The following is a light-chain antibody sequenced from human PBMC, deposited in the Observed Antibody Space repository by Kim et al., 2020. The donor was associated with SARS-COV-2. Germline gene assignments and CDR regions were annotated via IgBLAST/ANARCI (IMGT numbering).Light chain of an antibody. CDR2: YDS. CDR3: QVWDSSTLV. J-gene: IGLJ3*02. Sequence: LAPGKTARIPCGGNNIGCKSVHWYQQKPGQAPVLVIYYDSDQPSGIPERFSGSNSGNTATLTISRVEAGDEADYYCQVWDSSTLVFGGGTQLTVL. V-gene: IGLV3-21*04. CDR1: NIGCKS.